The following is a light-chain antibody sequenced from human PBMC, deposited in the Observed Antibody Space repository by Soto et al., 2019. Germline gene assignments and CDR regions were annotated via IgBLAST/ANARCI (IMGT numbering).Light chain of an antibody. CDR1: SPNIGGNY. CDR3: AAWDNSFSGSLV. V-gene: IGLV1-47*02. CDR2: NNN. Sequence: QSVVTQPPSASGTPGQRVTISCSGSSPNIGGNYVYWYQHLPGTAPRLLIYNNNQRPSGVPDRFSGSKSGPSASLAINGLRSEDEDDYYCAAWDNSFSGSLVFGTGTKVTVL. J-gene: IGLJ1*01.